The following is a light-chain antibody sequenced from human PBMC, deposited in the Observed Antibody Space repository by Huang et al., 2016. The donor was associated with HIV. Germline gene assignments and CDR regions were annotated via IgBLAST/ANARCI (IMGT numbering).Light chain of an antibody. J-gene: IGKJ3*01. V-gene: IGKV3-15*01. Sequence: EIVMTQSPATLPVSPGERATLSCRASQSVRSNLAWYQQKPGQAPRPLIYGASTRATGIPARFSGSGSGTEFTLTISSLQSEDFAVYYCQQYNNWPGTFGPGTKVDIK. CDR1: QSVRSN. CDR3: QQYNNWPGT. CDR2: GAS.